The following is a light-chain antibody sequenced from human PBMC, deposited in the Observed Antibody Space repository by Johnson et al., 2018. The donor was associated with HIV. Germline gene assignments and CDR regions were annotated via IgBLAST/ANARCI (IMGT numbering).Light chain of an antibody. J-gene: IGLJ1*01. CDR1: SSNIGNNY. Sequence: QSVLTQPPSVSAAPGQKVTISCSGSSSNIGNNYVSWYQHLPGTAPKLLIYDNNKRPSGIPDRFSGSKSGTSATLGITGLQTGAEADYYCGTWDSSLSAFYVIGTGTKVTVL. V-gene: IGLV1-51*01. CDR2: DNN. CDR3: GTWDSSLSAFYV.